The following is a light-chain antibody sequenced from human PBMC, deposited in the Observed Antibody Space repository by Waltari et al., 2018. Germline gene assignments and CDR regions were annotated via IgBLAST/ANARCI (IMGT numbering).Light chain of an antibody. J-gene: IGLJ1*01. V-gene: IGLV2-14*01. CDR3: ASYTTANTLV. CDR2: DVS. Sequence: QSALTQPASVSGSPGQSITISCSRSASDIGAFQSVSWYQQVPDKAPKLIISDVSNRPAWISNRFSGSKSGNTASLTISGLHTEDEGDFYCASYTTANTLVFGTGTSVTVL. CDR1: ASDIGAFQS.